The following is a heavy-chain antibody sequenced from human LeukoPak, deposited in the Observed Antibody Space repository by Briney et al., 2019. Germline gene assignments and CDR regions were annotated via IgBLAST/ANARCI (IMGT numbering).Heavy chain of an antibody. J-gene: IGHJ6*02. CDR2: IYSGGST. V-gene: IGHV3-53*01. CDR3: ARSTMIVAYGMDV. Sequence: GGSLRLSCAASGFTVSSDYMSWVRQAPGKGLEWVSVIYSGGSTYYADSVKGRFTISRDNSKNTLYLQMNSLRAEDTAVYYCARSTMIVAYGMDVWGQGTTVTVSS. D-gene: IGHD3-22*01. CDR1: GFTVSSDY.